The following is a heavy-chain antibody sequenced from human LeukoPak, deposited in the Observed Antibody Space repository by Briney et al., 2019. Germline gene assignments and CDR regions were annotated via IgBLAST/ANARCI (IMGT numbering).Heavy chain of an antibody. V-gene: IGHV1-46*01. CDR1: GYTFTSYY. D-gene: IGHD5-18*01. CDR2: INPSGGST. J-gene: IGHJ5*02. Sequence: ASVKVSCKASGYTFTSYYMHWVRQAPGQGLEWMGIINPSGGSTSYAQKFQGRVTMTRDTSTSTVYMELSSLRSEDTAVYYCARGRLSAASRRKNWFDPWGQGTLVTVST. CDR3: ARGRLSAASRRKNWFDP.